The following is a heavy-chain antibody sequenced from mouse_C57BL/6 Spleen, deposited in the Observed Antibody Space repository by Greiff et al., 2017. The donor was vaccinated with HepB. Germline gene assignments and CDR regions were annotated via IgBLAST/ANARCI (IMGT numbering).Heavy chain of an antibody. D-gene: IGHD6-1*01. CDR1: GYTFTDYN. CDR3: AGATFAY. V-gene: IGHV1-18*01. CDR2: INPNNGGT. Sequence: VQLKESGPELVKPGASVKIPCKASGYTFTDYNMDWVKQSHGKSLEWIGDINPNNGGTIYNQKFKGKATLTVDKSSSTAYMELRSLTSEDTAVYYCAGATFAYWGQGTLVTVSA. J-gene: IGHJ3*01.